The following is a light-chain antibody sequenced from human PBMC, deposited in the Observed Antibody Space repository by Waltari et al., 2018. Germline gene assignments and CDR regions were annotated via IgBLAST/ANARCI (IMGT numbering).Light chain of an antibody. CDR2: WAS. CDR1: LSVLYSSNNKNY. CDR3: QQYYSTPLT. Sequence: DIVMTQSPDSLAVSLGEWATLNCQSSLSVLYSSNNKNYLAWYQQKPGQPPKLLIYWASTRESGVPDRFSGSGSGTDFTLTISSLQAEDVAVYYCQQYYSTPLTFGGGTKVEIK. J-gene: IGKJ4*01. V-gene: IGKV4-1*01.